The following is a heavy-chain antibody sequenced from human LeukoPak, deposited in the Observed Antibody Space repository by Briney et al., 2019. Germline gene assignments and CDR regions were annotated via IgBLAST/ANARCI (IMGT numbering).Heavy chain of an antibody. D-gene: IGHD2-15*01. CDR2: INHSGST. Sequence: SETLSLTCAVYGGSFSGYYWSWIRQPPGKGLEWIGEINHSGSTNYNPSLKSRATISVDTSKNQFSLKLRSVTAADTAVYYCARFFMVVAADQWGQGTLVTVSS. J-gene: IGHJ4*02. V-gene: IGHV4-34*01. CDR3: ARFFMVVAADQ. CDR1: GGSFSGYY.